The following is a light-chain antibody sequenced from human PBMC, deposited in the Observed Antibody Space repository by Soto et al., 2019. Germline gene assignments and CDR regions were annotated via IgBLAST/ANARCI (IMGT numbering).Light chain of an antibody. J-gene: IGKJ1*01. Sequence: DIVMTQSPATLSVSPGERATLSCRASQSVRSSLAWYQQKPGQAPRLLIYGASTRATGIPARFSGSGSGTEFALTISSLQSEDFAVYYCQQYNNWPRTFGQGTKVEIK. CDR2: GAS. CDR3: QQYNNWPRT. CDR1: QSVRSS. V-gene: IGKV3-15*01.